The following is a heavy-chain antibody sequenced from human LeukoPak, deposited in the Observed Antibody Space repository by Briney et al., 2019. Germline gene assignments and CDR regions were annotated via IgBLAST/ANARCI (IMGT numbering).Heavy chain of an antibody. CDR2: IRSKAYGGTT. J-gene: IGHJ4*02. V-gene: IGHV3-49*04. Sequence: AGRSLRLSCTASGFTFGDYAMSWVRQAPGKGLEWGGFIRSKAYGGTTEYAASVKGRFTISRGDSKSIAYLQMNSLKTEDTAVYYCTRGLGGSSSPLTIDYWGQGTLVTVSS. D-gene: IGHD6-13*01. CDR3: TRGLGGSSSPLTIDY. CDR1: GFTFGDYA.